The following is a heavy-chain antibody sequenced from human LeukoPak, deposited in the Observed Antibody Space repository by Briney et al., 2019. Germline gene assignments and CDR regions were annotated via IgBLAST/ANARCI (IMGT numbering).Heavy chain of an antibody. Sequence: GGSLRLSCAASGFPFSSYGMHWVRQAPGKGLEWVAVISHDGTNKYYVDSVKGRLTISRDNSKNTLYLQMNSLRAEDTAVYYCAKVNYYESSGYYDYWGQGTLVIVSS. J-gene: IGHJ4*02. CDR3: AKVNYYESSGYYDY. CDR1: GFPFSSYG. D-gene: IGHD3-22*01. CDR2: ISHDGTNK. V-gene: IGHV3-30*18.